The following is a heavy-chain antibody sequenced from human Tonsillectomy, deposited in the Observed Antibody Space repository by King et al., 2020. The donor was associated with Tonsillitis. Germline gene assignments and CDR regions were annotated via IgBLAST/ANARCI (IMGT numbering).Heavy chain of an antibody. CDR2: IYYSGNT. CDR3: GGYEGGVFDP. CDR1: GGSISGGTYY. V-gene: IGHV4-31*03. J-gene: IGHJ5*02. D-gene: IGHD2-15*01. Sequence: VQLQESGPGLVKPSQTLSLTCTVSGGSISGGTYYWSWIRQHPGKGLEWIGYIYYSGNTYYNPSLQSRLTISVDTSKNQFSLKLRSVTAADTAVYYCGGYEGGVFDPWGQGTLVTVSS.